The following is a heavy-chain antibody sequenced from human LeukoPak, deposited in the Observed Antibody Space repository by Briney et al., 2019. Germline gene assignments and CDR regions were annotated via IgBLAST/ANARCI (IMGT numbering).Heavy chain of an antibody. J-gene: IGHJ4*02. V-gene: IGHV4-4*07. CDR2: TYTSGSV. Sequence: PSETLSLTCTVSGGSISSYYWSWIRQPAGKGLEWIGRTYTSGSVNYNPSLKSRVTLSVDTSKNQFSLNLSSVTAADTAVYYCVRGGYYYGPSDWGQGTLVTVSS. CDR3: VRGGYYYGPSD. CDR1: GGSISSYY. D-gene: IGHD3-10*01.